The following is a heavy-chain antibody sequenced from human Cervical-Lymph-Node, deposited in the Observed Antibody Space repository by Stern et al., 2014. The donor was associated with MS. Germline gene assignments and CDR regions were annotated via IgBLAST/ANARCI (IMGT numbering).Heavy chain of an antibody. CDR3: ARGPWSYTADY. CDR2: FYAGGLT. D-gene: IGHD3-10*01. V-gene: IGHV3-66*01. J-gene: IGHJ4*02. CDR1: GFDVSDKY. Sequence: EVQLVESGGGLVQPGGSLRLSCVASGFDVSDKYINWVRQAPGKGLEWVSVFYAGGLTFYADSVKGRFTISRDNSKNTVYLQMNSLRAEDTAVYYCARGPWSYTADYWRQGTLVTVSS.